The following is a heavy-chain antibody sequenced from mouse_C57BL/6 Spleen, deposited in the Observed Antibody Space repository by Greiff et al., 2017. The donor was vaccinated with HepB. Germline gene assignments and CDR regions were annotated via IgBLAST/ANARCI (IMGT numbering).Heavy chain of an antibody. D-gene: IGHD3-2*02. CDR2: IDPEDGET. CDR3: AFSSGYPVGYAMDY. Sequence: EVHLVESGAELVKPGASVKLSCTASGFNIKDYYMHWVKQRTEQGLEWIGRIDPEDGETKYAPKFQGKATITADTSSNTAYLQLSSLTSEDTAVYYCAFSSGYPVGYAMDYWGQGTSVTVSS. CDR1: GFNIKDYY. V-gene: IGHV14-2*01. J-gene: IGHJ4*01.